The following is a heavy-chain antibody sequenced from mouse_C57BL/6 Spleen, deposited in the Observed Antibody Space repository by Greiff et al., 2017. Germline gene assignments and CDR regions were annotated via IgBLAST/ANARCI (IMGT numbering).Heavy chain of an antibody. D-gene: IGHD2-3*01. J-gene: IGHJ3*01. Sequence: QVQLQQPGAGLVKPGASVKMSCTASGYTFTSYWITWVQQSPDQGLEWIADICPGSGSTNYNEKFKGQATLTVDTSSTTAYLQLSRLTSEDSAVYYCARRGRDGYCGFADWGKGTLVTVAA. V-gene: IGHV1-55*01. CDR3: ARRGRDGYCGFAD. CDR1: GYTFTSYW. CDR2: ICPGSGST.